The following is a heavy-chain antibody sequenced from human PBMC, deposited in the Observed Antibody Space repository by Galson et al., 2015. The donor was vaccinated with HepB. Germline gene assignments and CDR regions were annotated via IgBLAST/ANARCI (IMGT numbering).Heavy chain of an antibody. Sequence: PALVKPTQTLTLTCTFSGFSLSTSGMCVSWIRQPPGKALEWLARIDWDDDKYYSTSLKTRLTISKDTSKNQVVLTMTNMDPVDTATYYCARMTTVTPEYYYGMDVWGQGTTVTVSS. V-gene: IGHV2-70*11. D-gene: IGHD4-17*01. CDR1: GFSLSTSGMC. CDR3: ARMTTVTPEYYYGMDV. J-gene: IGHJ6*02. CDR2: IDWDDDK.